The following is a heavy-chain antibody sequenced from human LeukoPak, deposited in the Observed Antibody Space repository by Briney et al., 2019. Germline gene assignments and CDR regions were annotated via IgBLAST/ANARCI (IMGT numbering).Heavy chain of an antibody. CDR3: AKDEGFRAAAEGTPDY. V-gene: IGHV3-30*18. D-gene: IGHD6-13*01. CDR2: ISYDGSNK. J-gene: IGHJ4*02. CDR1: GFTFSSYN. Sequence: GRSLRLSCAASGFTFSSYNIHWVRQAPCKGLEWVALISYDGSNKYYADSVKGRFTISRDNSKDTLYLQMNSLRPEDTAVYYCAKDEGFRAAAEGTPDYWGQGTLVTVSS.